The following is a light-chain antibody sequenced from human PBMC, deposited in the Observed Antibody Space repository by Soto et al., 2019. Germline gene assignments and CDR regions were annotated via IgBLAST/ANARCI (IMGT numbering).Light chain of an antibody. CDR2: DVY. CDR3: CTYAGIYTYV. Sequence: QSALTQPRSVSGSPGQSVTISCTGSSIGGFNYVSWYQQHPGKAPRVVIYDVYKRPSGVPDRFSGSKSGNTASLTISGLQADDEADYYCCTYAGIYTYVFGSGTKLTVL. J-gene: IGLJ1*01. V-gene: IGLV2-11*01. CDR1: SIGGFNY.